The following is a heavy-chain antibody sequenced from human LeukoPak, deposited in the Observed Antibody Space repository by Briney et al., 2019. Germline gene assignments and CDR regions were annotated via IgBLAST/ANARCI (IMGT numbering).Heavy chain of an antibody. D-gene: IGHD3-9*01. CDR1: GGSFSGYY. CDR2: IYKGGST. J-gene: IGHJ3*02. CDR3: ARDNHYHISTGYYLGGGFDI. Sequence: PSETLSLTCAVYGGSFSGYYWSWIRQPPGKGLEWVSVIYKGGSTFYADSVKGRFTISRDESKNTLYLQMNSLRAEDTAMYYCARDNHYHISTGYYLGGGFDIWGQGTMVTVSS. V-gene: IGHV3-66*01.